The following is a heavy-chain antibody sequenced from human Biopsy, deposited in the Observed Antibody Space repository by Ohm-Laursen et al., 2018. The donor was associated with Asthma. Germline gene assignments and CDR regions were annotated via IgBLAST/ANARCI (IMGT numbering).Heavy chain of an antibody. J-gene: IGHJ6*02. CDR2: ISPVFGST. CDR1: GGTFGNYA. V-gene: IGHV1-69*06. Sequence: SVKVSCKASGGTFGNYAISWVRQAPGLGLEWMGGISPVFGSTSIAQKFQGRVTISADIFTKTAYLEVSSLRSDDTAVYYCASPSSSREILYYYYNMDIWGQGTTVTV. D-gene: IGHD6-13*01. CDR3: ASPSSSREILYYYYNMDI.